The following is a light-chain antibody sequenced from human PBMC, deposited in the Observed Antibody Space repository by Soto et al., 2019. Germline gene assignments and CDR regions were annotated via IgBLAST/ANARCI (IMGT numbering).Light chain of an antibody. J-gene: IGKJ5*01. Sequence: EIVLTQSPVTLSLSPGEGATLSCRASQTVSKNYLAWYQQKAGQAPRLVIYAASTRATGIPDRFSGSGSGTDFTLTISRLEPEDFAVFYCQQYAVSPITFGQGTRWRL. CDR1: QTVSKNY. V-gene: IGKV3-20*01. CDR2: AAS. CDR3: QQYAVSPIT.